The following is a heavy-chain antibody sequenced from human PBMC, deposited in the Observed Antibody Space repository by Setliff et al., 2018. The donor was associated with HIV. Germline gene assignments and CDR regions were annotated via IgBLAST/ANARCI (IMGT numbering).Heavy chain of an antibody. CDR1: GDTCGIYG. CDR3: ARESACSSTSCPKVLDY. Sequence: SVKGSCKASGDTCGIYGISWVRQAPGQGLEWMGGTIPMFGTANYAQKFQGRVTITADESTTTGYMELSGPRFEDTAVYSWARESACSSTSCPKVLDYWGQGTLVTVSS. CDR2: TIPMFGTA. V-gene: IGHV1-69*13. D-gene: IGHD2-2*01. J-gene: IGHJ4*02.